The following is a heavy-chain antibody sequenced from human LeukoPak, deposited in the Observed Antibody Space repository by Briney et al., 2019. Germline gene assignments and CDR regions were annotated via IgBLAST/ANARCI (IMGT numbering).Heavy chain of an antibody. V-gene: IGHV3-11*01. CDR1: GFTFSDYY. CDR3: AKDEPITMVRGVIDY. CDR2: ISSSGSTI. D-gene: IGHD3-10*01. J-gene: IGHJ4*02. Sequence: GGSLRLSCAASGFTFSDYYMSWIRQAPGKGLEWVSYISSSGSTIYYADSVKGRFTISRDNAKNSLYLQMNSLRAEDTAVYYCAKDEPITMVRGVIDYWGQGTLDTVSS.